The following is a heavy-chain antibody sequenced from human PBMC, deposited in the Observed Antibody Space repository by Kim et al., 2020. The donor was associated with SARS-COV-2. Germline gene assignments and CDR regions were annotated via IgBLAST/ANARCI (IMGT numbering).Heavy chain of an antibody. Sequence: GGSLRLSCAASGFTFSSYSMNWVRQAPGKGLEWVSYISSSSSTIYYADSVKGRFTISRDNAKNSLYLQMNSLRDEDTAVYYCARDSVLGGYCSSTSCLPRAPWGQGTLVTVSS. CDR1: GFTFSSYS. J-gene: IGHJ5*02. CDR2: ISSSSSTI. CDR3: ARDSVLGGYCSSTSCLPRAP. V-gene: IGHV3-48*02. D-gene: IGHD2-2*03.